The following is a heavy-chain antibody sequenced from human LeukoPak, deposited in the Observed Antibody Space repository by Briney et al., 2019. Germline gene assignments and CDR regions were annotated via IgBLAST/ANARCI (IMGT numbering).Heavy chain of an antibody. CDR3: ARAVNDFWSGNVYGMDV. Sequence: GGSLRLSCAASGFTFSSNALTWVRQAPGQGLEWVSAVSDTSDTTYYADSVRGRFTISRDNAKNSLYLQMNSLRAEDTAVYYCARAVNDFWSGNVYGMDVWGQGTTVTVSS. CDR2: VSDTSDTT. V-gene: IGHV3-23*01. D-gene: IGHD3-3*01. CDR1: GFTFSSNA. J-gene: IGHJ6*02.